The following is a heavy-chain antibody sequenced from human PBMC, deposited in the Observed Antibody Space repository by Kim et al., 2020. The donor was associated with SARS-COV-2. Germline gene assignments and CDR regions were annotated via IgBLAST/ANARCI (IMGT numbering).Heavy chain of an antibody. D-gene: IGHD6-19*01. V-gene: IGHV3-33*01. Sequence: VAGIWYDGNNKYYADSVKGRFTISRDNSKNTLYLQMNSLRAEETAVYYFVRDFAGGWYPPFDSWGQG. CDR3: VRDFAGGWYPPFDS. J-gene: IGHJ4*02. CDR2: IWYDGNNK.